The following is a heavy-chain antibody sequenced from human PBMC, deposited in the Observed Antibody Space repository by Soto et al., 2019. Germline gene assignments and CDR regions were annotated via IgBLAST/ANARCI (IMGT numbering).Heavy chain of an antibody. D-gene: IGHD3-10*01. Sequence: EVQLLESGGGLVQPGGSLRLSCAASGFTFSSYAMSWVRQAPGKGLEWVSAISGSGRSTYYADSVKGRFTISRDNSKNTLYLQMNSLSAEDTAVYYCAKSGVLLWFGDLSYYFDCWGQGTLVTVSS. CDR3: AKSGVLLWFGDLSYYFDC. CDR2: ISGSGRST. V-gene: IGHV3-23*01. J-gene: IGHJ4*02. CDR1: GFTFSSYA.